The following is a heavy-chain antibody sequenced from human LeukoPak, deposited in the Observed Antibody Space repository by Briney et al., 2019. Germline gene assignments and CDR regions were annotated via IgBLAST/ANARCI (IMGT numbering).Heavy chain of an antibody. J-gene: IGHJ6*02. Sequence: PGRSLRLSCAASGLTFSYYGMHWVRQAPGKGLEWVAVISFDGRNEYYADSVKGRFTSARDNSNNTLYLQMNSLRAEDAAVYYCAKDRIAVSCDSHNSGMDVWGQGTTVTVSS. V-gene: IGHV3-30*18. D-gene: IGHD6-19*01. CDR1: GLTFSYYG. CDR2: ISFDGRNE. CDR3: AKDRIAVSCDSHNSGMDV.